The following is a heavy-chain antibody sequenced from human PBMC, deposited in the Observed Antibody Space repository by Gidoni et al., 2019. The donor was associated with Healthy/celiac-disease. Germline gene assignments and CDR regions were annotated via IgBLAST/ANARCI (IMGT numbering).Heavy chain of an antibody. J-gene: IGHJ2*01. CDR1: GGSISSYY. CDR3: ARTIYYYDLKPYWYFDL. V-gene: IGHV4-59*01. CDR2: SYYSGST. Sequence: QVQLQESGPGLVKPSETLSLTCTVSGGSISSYYWSWIRQPPGKGLEWIGYSYYSGSTNYNPALKSRVTISVDTSKNQFSLKLSSVTAADTAVYYCARTIYYYDLKPYWYFDLWGRGTLVTVSS. D-gene: IGHD3-22*01.